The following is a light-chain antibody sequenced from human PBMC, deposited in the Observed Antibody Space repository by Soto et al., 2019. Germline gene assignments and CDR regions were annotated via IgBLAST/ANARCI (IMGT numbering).Light chain of an antibody. J-gene: IGKJ1*01. CDR2: DAS. V-gene: IGKV3-20*01. CDR3: QQYGSSHRT. CDR1: QSISSY. Sequence: EVVLTQSPDTLSLPPGERATLSCRASQSISSYLAWHQQKPGQAPRLLIYDASSRATGIPARFSGSESETDFTLTISRLEPEDFAVYYCQQYGSSHRTFGQGTKVDIK.